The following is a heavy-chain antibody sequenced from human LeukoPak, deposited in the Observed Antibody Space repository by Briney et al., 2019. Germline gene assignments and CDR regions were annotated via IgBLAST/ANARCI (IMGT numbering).Heavy chain of an antibody. CDR3: ARAWGYYGSGSYYSLLLDY. J-gene: IGHJ4*02. D-gene: IGHD3-10*01. Sequence: PGGSLRLSCAASGFTFSDYSMNWVRQAPGKGLEWVSSISSSSNYIFYADSVKGRFTISRDSAKNSLYLQMNSLRAEDTAVYYCARAWGYYGSGSYYSLLLDYWGQGTLVTVSS. V-gene: IGHV3-21*01. CDR1: GFTFSDYS. CDR2: ISSSSNYI.